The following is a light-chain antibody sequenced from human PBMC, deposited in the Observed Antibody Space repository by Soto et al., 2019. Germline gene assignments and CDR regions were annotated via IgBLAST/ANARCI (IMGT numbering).Light chain of an antibody. CDR1: QGVRDD. V-gene: IGKV1-6*01. CDR2: SAS. J-gene: IGKJ4*01. Sequence: IQMTQSPSSLSASVGDRVTITCRASQGVRDDVSWYQQKPGKAPKLLIYSASTLQSQVPSRFSGSGSGTDFTLTSSGLQPEDFATYYCLQESNYPLTFGGGTKVEIK. CDR3: LQESNYPLT.